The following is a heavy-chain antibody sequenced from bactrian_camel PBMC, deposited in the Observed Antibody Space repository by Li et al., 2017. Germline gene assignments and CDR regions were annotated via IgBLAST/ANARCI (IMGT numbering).Heavy chain of an antibody. J-gene: IGHJ4*01. CDR2: IKSGGDRT. D-gene: IGHD2*01. Sequence: VQLVESGGGSVQAGGSLRLSCVASGFTFSTYDMSWVRQAPGKGLEWVSVIKSGGDRTYYADSVKGRFTISRDNAKNTLYLQLNSLKTEDTAMYYCTKANSGGDYYFREYYATDLASQGTQVTVS. V-gene: IGHV3S40*01. CDR1: GFTFSTYD.